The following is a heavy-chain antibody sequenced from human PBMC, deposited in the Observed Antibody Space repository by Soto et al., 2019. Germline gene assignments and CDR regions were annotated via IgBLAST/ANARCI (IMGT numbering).Heavy chain of an antibody. CDR2: IYYSGST. CDR1: GGSISSYY. Sequence: QVQLQESGPGLVKPSETLSLTCTVSGGSISSYYWSWIRQPPGKGLEWIGYIYYSGSTNYNPSLKSRVTISVDTSKNQFSLKLSSVTAADTAVYYCARGETYYDFWSGPDPQYYGMDVWGQGTTVTVSS. D-gene: IGHD3-3*01. V-gene: IGHV4-59*01. J-gene: IGHJ6*02. CDR3: ARGETYYDFWSGPDPQYYGMDV.